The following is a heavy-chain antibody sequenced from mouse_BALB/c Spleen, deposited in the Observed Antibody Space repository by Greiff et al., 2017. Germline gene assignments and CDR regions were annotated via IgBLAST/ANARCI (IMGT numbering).Heavy chain of an antibody. J-gene: IGHJ2*01. CDR1: GFTFSDYY. CDR3: ARDGYYGSSGDY. D-gene: IGHD1-1*01. V-gene: IGHV5-4*02. Sequence: EVKLMESGGGLVKPGGSLKLSCAASGFTFSDYYMYWVRQTPEKRLEWVATISDGGSYTYYPDSVKGRFTISRDNAKNNLYLQMSSLKSEDTAMYYCARDGYYGSSGDYWGQGTTLTVSS. CDR2: ISDGGSYT.